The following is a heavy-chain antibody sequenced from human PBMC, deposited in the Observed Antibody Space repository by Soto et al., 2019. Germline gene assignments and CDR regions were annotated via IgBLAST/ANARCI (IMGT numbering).Heavy chain of an antibody. V-gene: IGHV4-34*01. J-gene: IGHJ5*02. D-gene: IGHD4-17*01. CDR1: GGSFSGYY. CDR3: ARAQRLPRYNWFDP. Sequence: SETLSLTCAVYGGSFSGYYWSWIRQPPGKGLEWIGEINHSGSTNYNPSLKSRVTISVDTSKNQFSLKLSSVTAADTAVYYCARAQRLPRYNWFDPWGQGTLVTVSS. CDR2: INHSGST.